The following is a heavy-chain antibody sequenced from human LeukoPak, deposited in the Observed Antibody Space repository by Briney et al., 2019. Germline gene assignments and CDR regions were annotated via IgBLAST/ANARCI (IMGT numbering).Heavy chain of an antibody. CDR2: IYHSGST. CDR1: GYSISSGYY. CDR3: ASQGGYYVFWSGYSPYYYYYYMDV. V-gene: IGHV4-38-2*02. J-gene: IGHJ6*03. D-gene: IGHD3-3*01. Sequence: PSETLSLTCTVSGYSISSGYYWGWIRQPPGKGLEWIGSIYHSGSTYYNPSLKSRVTISVDTSKNQFSLKLSSVTAADTAVYYCASQGGYYVFWSGYSPYYYYYYMDVWGKGTTVTVSS.